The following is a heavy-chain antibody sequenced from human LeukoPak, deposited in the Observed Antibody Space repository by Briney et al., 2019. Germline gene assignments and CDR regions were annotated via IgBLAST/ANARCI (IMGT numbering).Heavy chain of an antibody. CDR2: ISSSTSYI. V-gene: IGHV3-21*01. CDR3: ARDYDDYVWGSNHY. J-gene: IGHJ4*02. Sequence: PGGSLRLSCAASGFTFSSYSMNWVRQAPGKGLEWFSSISSSTSYIYYADSVKGRFTISRDNAKNSLYLQMNSLRAEDTAVYYCARDYDDYVWGSNHYWGQGTLVTVSS. CDR1: GFTFSSYS. D-gene: IGHD3-16*02.